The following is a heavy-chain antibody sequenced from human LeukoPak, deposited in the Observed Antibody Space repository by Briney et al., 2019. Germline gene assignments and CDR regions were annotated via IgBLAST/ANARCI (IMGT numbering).Heavy chain of an antibody. CDR2: ISAYNGNT. CDR1: NYTFINYG. D-gene: IGHD3-10*01. CDR3: GRFFSNYGDY. Sequence: ASVKVSCKASNYTFINYGIGWVRQAPGQGLEWMGWISAYNGNTQYAEKFRDRVTMTTDSSTRTGYMELTGLKSDDTAVYYCGRFFSNYGDYWGRGTLVTVSS. J-gene: IGHJ4*01. V-gene: IGHV1-18*01.